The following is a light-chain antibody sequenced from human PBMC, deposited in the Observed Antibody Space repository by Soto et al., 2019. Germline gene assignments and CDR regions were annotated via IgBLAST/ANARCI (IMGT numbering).Light chain of an antibody. Sequence: DIQMTQSPSTLSASIGDTVIITCRASQSINSWLAWYQQKPGKAPKLLIHKASTLESGVPSRFSGSESGTEFPLTISSLQPDDFAPFYCQLYDRFPYTFGQGTKLEIK. J-gene: IGKJ2*01. CDR3: QLYDRFPYT. CDR1: QSINSW. V-gene: IGKV1-5*03. CDR2: KAS.